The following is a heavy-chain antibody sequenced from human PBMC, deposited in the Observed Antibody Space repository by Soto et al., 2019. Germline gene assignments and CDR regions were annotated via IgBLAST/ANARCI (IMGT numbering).Heavy chain of an antibody. Sequence: LRLSCAASGFTSSSYSMNWVRQAPGKGLEWVSSISSSSSYIYYADSVKGRFTISRDNAKNSQYLQMNSLRAEDTAVYYCAREGYCSSTSCHTGGHDAFDIWGQGTMVTVSS. CDR1: GFTSSSYS. J-gene: IGHJ3*02. CDR3: AREGYCSSTSCHTGGHDAFDI. CDR2: ISSSSSYI. D-gene: IGHD2-2*01. V-gene: IGHV3-21*01.